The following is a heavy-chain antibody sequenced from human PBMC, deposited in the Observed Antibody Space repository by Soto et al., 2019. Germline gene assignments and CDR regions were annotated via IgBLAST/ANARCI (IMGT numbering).Heavy chain of an antibody. CDR3: ARDHDEVFGYDLVYFDY. J-gene: IGHJ4*02. Sequence: EVQLVESGGGLVQPGRSLRLSCASSGFTFHNYAMHWVRQAPGKGLEWVSGINWNSVTFDYADSVKGRFTISRDNAKKSLYLLMDSLRIEDTAFYFCARDHDEVFGYDLVYFDYWGQGTLVTVSS. V-gene: IGHV3-9*01. CDR2: INWNSVTF. CDR1: GFTFHNYA. D-gene: IGHD5-12*01.